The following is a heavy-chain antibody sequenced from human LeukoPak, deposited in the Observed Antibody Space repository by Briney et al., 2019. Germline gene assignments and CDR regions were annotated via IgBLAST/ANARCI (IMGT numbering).Heavy chain of an antibody. Sequence: ASVKVSCKASGYTFTGYYMHWVRQAPGQRLEWMGWINPNSGGTNYAQKFQGWVTMTRDTSISTAYMELSRLRSDDTAVYYCARGGIYSSSWYGFTDAFDIWGQGTMVTVSS. D-gene: IGHD6-13*01. CDR2: INPNSGGT. J-gene: IGHJ3*02. V-gene: IGHV1-2*04. CDR3: ARGGIYSSSWYGFTDAFDI. CDR1: GYTFTGYY.